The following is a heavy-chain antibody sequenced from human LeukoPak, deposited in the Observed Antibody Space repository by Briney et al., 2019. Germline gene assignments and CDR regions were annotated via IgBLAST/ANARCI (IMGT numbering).Heavy chain of an antibody. D-gene: IGHD2/OR15-2a*01. CDR1: GGSINSYY. V-gene: IGHV4-59*12. CDR2: IYYSGST. CDR3: ARTKPLFHYYYMDV. Sequence: SETLSLTCTVSGGSINSYYWSWIRQPPGKGLEWIGYIYYSGSTNYNPSLKSRVTISVDTSKNQFSLKLSSVTAADTAVYYCARTKPLFHYYYMDVWGKGTTVTVSS. J-gene: IGHJ6*03.